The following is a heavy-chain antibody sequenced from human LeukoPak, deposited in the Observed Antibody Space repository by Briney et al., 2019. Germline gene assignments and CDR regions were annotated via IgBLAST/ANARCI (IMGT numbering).Heavy chain of an antibody. D-gene: IGHD6-19*01. V-gene: IGHV3-11*06. CDR3: ARDASSPDFDY. CDR1: GFILSDYY. CDR2: ISSSSSYI. J-gene: IGHJ4*02. Sequence: PGGSLRLSCAASGFILSDYYMTWIRQAPGKGLEWVSSISSSSSYIYYADSVKGRFTISRDNAKNSLYLQMNSLRAEDTAVYYCARDASSPDFDYWGQGTLVTVSS.